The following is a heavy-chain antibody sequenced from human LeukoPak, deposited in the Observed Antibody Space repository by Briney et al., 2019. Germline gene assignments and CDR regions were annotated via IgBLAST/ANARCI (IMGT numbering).Heavy chain of an antibody. CDR3: ARATMRRAFDI. V-gene: IGHV4-34*01. J-gene: IGHJ3*02. CDR1: GGSFSGYY. D-gene: IGHD2-2*01. CDR2: INHSGST. Sequence: SETLSLTCAVYGGSFSGYYWSWIRRPPGKGLEWIGEINHSGSTNYNPSLKSRVTISVDTSKNQFSLKLSSVTAADTAVYYCARATMRRAFDIWGQGTMVTVSS.